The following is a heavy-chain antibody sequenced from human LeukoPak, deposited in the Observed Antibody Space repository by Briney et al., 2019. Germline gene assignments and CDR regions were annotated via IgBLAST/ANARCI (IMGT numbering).Heavy chain of an antibody. CDR1: GYTFTSYG. J-gene: IGHJ4*02. Sequence: GASVRVSCKASGYTFTSYGISWVRQAPGQGLEWMGWISAYNGNTNYAQKLQGRVTMTTDTSTSTAYMELRSLRSDDTAVYYCAREYCSSTSCYAWDWGQGTLVTVSS. CDR2: ISAYNGNT. D-gene: IGHD2-2*01. CDR3: AREYCSSTSCYAWD. V-gene: IGHV1-18*01.